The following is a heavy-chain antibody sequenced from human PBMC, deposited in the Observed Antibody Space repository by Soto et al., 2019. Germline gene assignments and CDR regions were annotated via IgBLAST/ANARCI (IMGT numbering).Heavy chain of an antibody. CDR2: ISYDGSNQ. Sequence: QVQLVESGGGVVQPGRSLRLSCAASGFTFSSYAMHWVRQAPGKGLEWVAVISYDGSNQYYADSVKGRFTISRDNSKKPLYLQMNSLGAEDTAVYYCARAYCSGGSCYTNYYYYYGMDVWGQGTTVTVSS. D-gene: IGHD2-15*01. CDR1: GFTFSSYA. V-gene: IGHV3-30-3*01. J-gene: IGHJ6*02. CDR3: ARAYCSGGSCYTNYYYYYGMDV.